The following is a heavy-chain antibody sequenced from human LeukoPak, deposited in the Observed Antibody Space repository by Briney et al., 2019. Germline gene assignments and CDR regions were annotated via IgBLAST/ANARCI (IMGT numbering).Heavy chain of an antibody. Sequence: PGGSLRLSCAASGFTFSDHDIHWVRQAPGQGLEWVAVISYDGSNKYYADSVKGRFTISRDNSKNTLSLQMNSLRAEDTAVYYCAKDDYGMDVWGQGTTVTVSS. J-gene: IGHJ6*02. CDR3: AKDDYGMDV. V-gene: IGHV3-30*18. CDR1: GFTFSDHD. CDR2: ISYDGSNK.